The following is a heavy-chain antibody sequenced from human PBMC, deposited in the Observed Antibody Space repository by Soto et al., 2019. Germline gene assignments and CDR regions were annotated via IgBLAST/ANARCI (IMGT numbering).Heavy chain of an antibody. CDR2: INAGNGNT. D-gene: IGHD6-19*01. CDR3: ARDSSSGPKGDWFDP. CDR1: GYTFTSYA. V-gene: IGHV1-3*01. Sequence: ASVKVSCKASGYTFTSYAMHWVRQAPGQRLEWMGWINAGNGNTKYSQKFQGRVTITRDTSASTAYMELSSPRSEDTAVYYCARDSSSGPKGDWFDPWGQGTLVTVSS. J-gene: IGHJ5*02.